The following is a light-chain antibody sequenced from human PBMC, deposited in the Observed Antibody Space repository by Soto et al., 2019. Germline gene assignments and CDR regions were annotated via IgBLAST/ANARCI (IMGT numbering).Light chain of an antibody. CDR2: GAS. V-gene: IGKV3D-20*02. J-gene: IGKJ2*01. Sequence: EIVLTQSPGTLSLSPGERATLSCRASQSVSSSYLAWYQQKPGQAPRLLIYGASSRATGIPDRFSGSGSGTDFNLIINSLEPDDFAVYFCHQRSDWPHTFGQGTRLDIK. CDR1: QSVSSSY. CDR3: HQRSDWPHT.